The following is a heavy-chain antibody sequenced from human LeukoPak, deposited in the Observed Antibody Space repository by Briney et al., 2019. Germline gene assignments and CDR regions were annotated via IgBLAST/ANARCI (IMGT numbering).Heavy chain of an antibody. CDR1: GFTFSSFW. J-gene: IGHJ4*02. CDR2: INSDGRST. V-gene: IGHV3-74*01. Sequence: GGSLRLSCAAPGFTFSSFWMHWVRQAPGKGLVWVSRINSDGRSTNYADSVKGRFTISRDNAKNSLYLQMNSLRAEDTAVYYCARDTCSSTSCKPLDYWGQGTLVTVSS. D-gene: IGHD2-2*01. CDR3: ARDTCSSTSCKPLDY.